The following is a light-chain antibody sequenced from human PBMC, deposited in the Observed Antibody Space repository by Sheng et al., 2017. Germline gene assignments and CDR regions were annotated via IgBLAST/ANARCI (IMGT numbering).Light chain of an antibody. CDR1: QSVNSK. CDR3: QQHTSWPWT. J-gene: IGKJ1*01. CDR2: GAS. Sequence: EVMMTQSPVTLSVSPGGGATLSCRASQSVNSKLAWYQQKPGQAPRLLIYGASTRATGIPARFSGSGSGTEFTLTVSSLQSEDFAVYYCQQHTSWPWTFGQGTRVEIK. V-gene: IGKV3-15*01.